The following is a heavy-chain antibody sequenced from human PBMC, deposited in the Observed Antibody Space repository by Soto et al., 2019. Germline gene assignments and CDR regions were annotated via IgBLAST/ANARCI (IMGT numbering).Heavy chain of an antibody. CDR2: IIPILGIA. Sequence: KVSFQTSGGTLSSYTFSWVRQAPGPRLQMLGMIIPILGIANYALKFQGRVTITADKSTSTAYMELSSLRSGDTAVYYFARRKVKYYYDSSGYLPPDDYWGQGTLVTVSS. V-gene: IGHV1-69*02. J-gene: IGHJ4*02. CDR3: ARRKVKYYYDSSGYLPPDDY. CDR1: GGTLSSYT. D-gene: IGHD3-22*01.